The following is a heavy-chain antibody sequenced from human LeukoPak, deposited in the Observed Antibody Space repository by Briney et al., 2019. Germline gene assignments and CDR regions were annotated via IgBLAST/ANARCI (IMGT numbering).Heavy chain of an antibody. CDR3: ARSDGYGLVGM. D-gene: IGHD3-10*01. V-gene: IGHV4-39*07. Sequence: PSETLSLTCSVSGGSISSNSYYWGWIRQPPGKGLEWIGSFYYSGSTYYNPSLKSRVTISLDMSKSQFSLKLSSVTAADTAVYYCARSDGYGLVGMWGQGTMVTVSS. CDR2: FYYSGST. CDR1: GGSISSNSYY. J-gene: IGHJ3*01.